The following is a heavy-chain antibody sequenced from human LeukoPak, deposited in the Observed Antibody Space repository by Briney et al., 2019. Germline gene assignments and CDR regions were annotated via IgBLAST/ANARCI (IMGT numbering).Heavy chain of an antibody. V-gene: IGHV1-2*02. CDR2: INPNSGGT. Sequence: ASVKVSCKASGYTFTGYYMHWVRQAPGQGLEWMGWINPNSGGTNYAQKFQGRVTMTRDTSISTAYMELSRLRSDDTAVYYCARDNGSVLRFLEWLLIDYWGQGTLVTVSS. J-gene: IGHJ4*02. CDR1: GYTFTGYY. CDR3: ARDNGSVLRFLEWLLIDY. D-gene: IGHD3-3*01.